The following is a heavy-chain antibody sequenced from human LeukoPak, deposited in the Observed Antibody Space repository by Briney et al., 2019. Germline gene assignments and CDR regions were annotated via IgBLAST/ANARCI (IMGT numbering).Heavy chain of an antibody. Sequence: PGGSLRLSCAASGFTFDDYAMHWVRQAPGKGLEWVSGISWNSGSIGYADSVKGRFTISRDNAKNSLYLQMNSLRAEDTALYYCAKSPDYDILTGYNYWGQGTLVTVSS. CDR3: AKSPDYDILTGYNY. CDR2: ISWNSGSI. CDR1: GFTFDDYA. J-gene: IGHJ4*02. D-gene: IGHD3-9*01. V-gene: IGHV3-9*01.